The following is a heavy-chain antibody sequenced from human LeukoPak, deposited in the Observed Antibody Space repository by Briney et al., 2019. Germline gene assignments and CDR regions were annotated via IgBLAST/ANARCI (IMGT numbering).Heavy chain of an antibody. V-gene: IGHV3-11*05. J-gene: IGHJ5*02. CDR2: ISSSSSYT. CDR1: GFTFSDYY. D-gene: IGHD4-17*01. CDR3: ARDLADGDYEGWFDP. Sequence: PGGSPRLSCAASGFTFSDYYMSWIRQAPGKGLEWVSYISSSSSYTNYADSVKGRFTISRDNAKNSLYLQMNSLRAEDTAVYYCARDLADGDYEGWFDPWGQGTLVTVSS.